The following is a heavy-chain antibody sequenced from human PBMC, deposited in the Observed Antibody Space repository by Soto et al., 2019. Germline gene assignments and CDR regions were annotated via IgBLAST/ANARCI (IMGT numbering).Heavy chain of an antibody. CDR1: GFTSDDFA. V-gene: IGHV3-49*04. Sequence: GGSLRLSCTFSGFTSDDFALTWVRQAPGKGLEWLGLVRSKTYDGAAEYAASVKGRFTISRDESTSTAFLQMNRLKTEDTAVYYCTRDGDFYGFDVWGQGTTVTVSS. CDR3: TRDGDFYGFDV. D-gene: IGHD3-3*01. CDR2: VRSKTYDGAA. J-gene: IGHJ6*02.